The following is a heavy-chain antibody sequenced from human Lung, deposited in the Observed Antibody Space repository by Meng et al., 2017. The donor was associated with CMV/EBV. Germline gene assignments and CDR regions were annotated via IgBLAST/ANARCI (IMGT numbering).Heavy chain of an antibody. CDR3: ARDSSGYSYASHGYYYGMDV. J-gene: IGHJ6*02. D-gene: IGHD5-18*01. V-gene: IGHV3-48*03. CDR1: RFTFSSYE. CDR2: ISSSGSTI. Sequence: SCAASRFTFSSYEMNWVRQAPGKGLEWVSYISSSGSTIYYADSVKGRFTISRDNAKNSLYLQMNSLRAEDTAVYYCARDSSGYSYASHGYYYGMDVXGQGTTVTVSS.